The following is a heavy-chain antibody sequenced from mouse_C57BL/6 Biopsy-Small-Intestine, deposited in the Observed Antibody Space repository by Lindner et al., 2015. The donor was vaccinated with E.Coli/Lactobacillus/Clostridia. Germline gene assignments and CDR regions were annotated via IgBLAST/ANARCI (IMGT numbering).Heavy chain of an antibody. CDR3: ARGGHYSNYVRIYFDY. J-gene: IGHJ2*01. V-gene: IGHV1-55*01. CDR2: IYPGSGST. Sequence: VQLQESGAELVKPGASVKMSCKASGYSFTSYWITWVKQRPGQGLEWIGDIYPGSGSTTYNEKFKNKATLTVDTSSSTAYMQLSSLTSEDSAVYYCARGGHYSNYVRIYFDYWGQGTTLTVSS. CDR1: GYSFTSYW. D-gene: IGHD2-5*01.